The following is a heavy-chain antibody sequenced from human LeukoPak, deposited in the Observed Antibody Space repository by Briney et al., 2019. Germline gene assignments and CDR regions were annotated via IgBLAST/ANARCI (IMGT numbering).Heavy chain of an antibody. CDR1: GFTFSSYA. CDR2: ISGSGVST. Sequence: GGSLRLSCAASGFTFSSYAMSWVRQAPGKGLEWVSAISGSGVSTYYADSVKGRFTISRDNSENTLYLQMNSLRAEDTAVYYCAKYPTYYYESSGYYYFDYWGQGTLVTVSS. D-gene: IGHD3-22*01. J-gene: IGHJ4*02. CDR3: AKYPTYYYESSGYYYFDY. V-gene: IGHV3-23*01.